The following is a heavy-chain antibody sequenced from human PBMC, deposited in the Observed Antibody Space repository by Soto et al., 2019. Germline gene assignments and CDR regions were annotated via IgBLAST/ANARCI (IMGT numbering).Heavy chain of an antibody. V-gene: IGHV1-3*01. J-gene: IGHJ4*02. CDR1: GYTFTSYA. Sequence: ASVKVSCKASGYTFTSYAMHWVRQAPGQRLEWMGWINAGNGNTKYSQKFQGRVTITRNTSPSTAYMELSSLRSEDTAVYYCARGSDDYYDSSGDYSTPVIYYFDDWGKGTLVTVSS. CDR3: ARGSDDYYDSSGDYSTPVIYYFDD. CDR2: INAGNGNT. D-gene: IGHD3-22*01.